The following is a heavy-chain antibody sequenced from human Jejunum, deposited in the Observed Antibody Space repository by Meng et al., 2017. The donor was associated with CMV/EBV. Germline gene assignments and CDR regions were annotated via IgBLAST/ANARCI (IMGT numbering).Heavy chain of an antibody. D-gene: IGHD1-1*01. V-gene: IGHV1-24*01. Sequence: VSGFTLSELSMHWVRQFPGKGLEWMGSFDPEDGETIYAQSFQGRVTMTEDTSTQTAYMELSSLRSEDTALYYCATAPATTFSALDYWGQGTLVTVFS. CDR2: FDPEDGET. J-gene: IGHJ4*02. CDR3: ATAPATTFSALDY. CDR1: GFTLSELS.